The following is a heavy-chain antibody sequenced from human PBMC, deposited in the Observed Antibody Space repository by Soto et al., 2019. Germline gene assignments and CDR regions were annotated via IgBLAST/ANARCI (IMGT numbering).Heavy chain of an antibody. V-gene: IGHV4-38-2*01. J-gene: IGHJ4*02. D-gene: IGHD5-18*01. CDR2: IYHSGLT. Sequence: LSLTCAVSGYSIRSGYYWGWIRQPPGKGLEWIATIYHSGLTYYNPSLKSRVTISGDMSKNQFSLKLSPVSAAITAMHSRVAQRGEYNYGFDNWGQGTLVTVSS. CDR1: GYSIRSGYY. CDR3: VAQRGEYNYGFDN.